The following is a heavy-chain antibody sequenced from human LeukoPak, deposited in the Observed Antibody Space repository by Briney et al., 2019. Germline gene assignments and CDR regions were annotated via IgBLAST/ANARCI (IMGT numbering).Heavy chain of an antibody. Sequence: SETLSLTCTVSGGSVSSGSYYWSWIRQPPGKGLEWIGYIYYSGSTNYNPSLKSRVTISVDTSKNQFSLKLSSVTAADTAVYYCVRDIAAAGTNWFDPWGQGTLVTVSS. D-gene: IGHD6-13*01. CDR1: GGSVSSGSYY. V-gene: IGHV4-61*01. CDR3: VRDIAAAGTNWFDP. J-gene: IGHJ5*02. CDR2: IYYSGST.